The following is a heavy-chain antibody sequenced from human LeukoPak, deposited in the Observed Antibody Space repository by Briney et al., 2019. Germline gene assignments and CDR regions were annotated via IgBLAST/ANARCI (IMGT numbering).Heavy chain of an antibody. Sequence: SETLSLTCTVSGASISSSSYYWGWIRQPPGKGLEWIGSIYYSGSTYYNPSLKSRVTISVDTSKNQFSLKLSSVTAADTAVYYCAWRGLDVWGQGTTVTVSS. CDR3: AWRGLDV. CDR2: IYYSGST. J-gene: IGHJ6*02. D-gene: IGHD3-3*01. CDR1: GASISSSSYY. V-gene: IGHV4-39*01.